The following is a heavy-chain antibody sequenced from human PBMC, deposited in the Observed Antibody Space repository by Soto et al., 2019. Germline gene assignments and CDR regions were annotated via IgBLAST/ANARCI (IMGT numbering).Heavy chain of an antibody. CDR2: ISYDGSNK. J-gene: IGHJ4*02. V-gene: IGHV3-30-3*02. CDR3: AQAGGGTVMTPYFDY. CDR1: GFTFSSYA. Sequence: QVQLVESGGGVVQPGRSLRLSCAASGFTFSSYAMHWVRQAPGKGLEWVAVISYDGSNKYYADSVKGRFTISRDNSKNTLYLQMNSLRAEDTAVYYCAQAGGGTVMTPYFDYWGQGTLVTVSS. D-gene: IGHD4-4*01.